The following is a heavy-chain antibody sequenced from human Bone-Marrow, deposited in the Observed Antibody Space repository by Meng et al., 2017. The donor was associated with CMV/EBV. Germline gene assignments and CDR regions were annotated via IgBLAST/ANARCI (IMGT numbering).Heavy chain of an antibody. Sequence: GESLKISCAASGFTFSSYGMHWVRQAPGKGLEWVAVIWYDGSNKYYADSVKGRFTISRDDSKNTVYLQMNSLSAEDTAVYYCAKIPLLIADTGTGVDWGQGTLVTVSS. CDR2: IWYDGSNK. J-gene: IGHJ4*02. V-gene: IGHV3-30*02. CDR1: GFTFSSYG. CDR3: AKIPLLIADTGTGVD. D-gene: IGHD6-13*01.